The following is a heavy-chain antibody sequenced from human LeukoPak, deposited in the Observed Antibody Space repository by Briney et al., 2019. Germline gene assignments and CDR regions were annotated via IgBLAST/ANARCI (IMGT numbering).Heavy chain of an antibody. V-gene: IGHV3-7*01. CDR1: GLTFSSSW. CDR2: INPEGSEK. Sequence: GRSLRLSCAVSGLTFSSSWMDWVRQAPGKGLEWVASINPEGSEKYSADSVKGRFTISRDNAKNSLYLQMDSLRVEDTAFYYCARDLAYSRLDYWGQGMLVTVSS. J-gene: IGHJ4*02. CDR3: ARDLAYSRLDY. D-gene: IGHD5-18*01.